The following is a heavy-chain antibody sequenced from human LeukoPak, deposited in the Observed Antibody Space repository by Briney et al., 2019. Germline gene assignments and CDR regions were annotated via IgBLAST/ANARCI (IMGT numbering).Heavy chain of an antibody. D-gene: IGHD3-22*01. CDR1: GFTFSSYC. V-gene: IGHV3-7*01. CDR3: AREGDRSGYDPSSFFDY. J-gene: IGHJ4*02. CDR2: IKQHGREK. Sequence: GGSLRLSCAASGFTFSSYCMSWVRQAPGKGLEWVATIKQHGREKYYVDSVKGRFTISRDNAKNSLYLQMNSLRAEDTAVYYCAREGDRSGYDPSSFFDYWGQGALVTVSS.